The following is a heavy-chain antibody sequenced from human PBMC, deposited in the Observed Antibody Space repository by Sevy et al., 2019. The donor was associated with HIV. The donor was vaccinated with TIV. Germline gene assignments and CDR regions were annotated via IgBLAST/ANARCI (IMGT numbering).Heavy chain of an antibody. V-gene: IGHV3-23*01. Sequence: GGSLRLSCAASGFTFSNFAMSWVRQAPGKGLEWVSAISGSGLTTYYADSVKGRFTISRDNSKNTLYLQIDSLRAEDTAVYYCAKDMYCSAGGCYHYYYYVMDVWSQGTTVTVSS. CDR2: ISGSGLTT. D-gene: IGHD2-15*01. CDR3: AKDMYCSAGGCYHYYYYVMDV. CDR1: GFTFSNFA. J-gene: IGHJ6*02.